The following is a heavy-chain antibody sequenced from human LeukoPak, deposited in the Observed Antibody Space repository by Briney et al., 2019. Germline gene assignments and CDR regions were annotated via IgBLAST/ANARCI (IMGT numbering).Heavy chain of an antibody. CDR1: GGSISSGSYY. CDR3: ARLPYGDYGDY. D-gene: IGHD4-17*01. Sequence: NPSETLSLTCTVSGGSISSGSYYWNWIRQPAGKGLEWIGRIYTSGSTNYNPSLKSRITISVDTSKNQFSLKLSSVTAADTAVYYCARLPYGDYGDYWGQGTLVTVSS. V-gene: IGHV4-61*02. CDR2: IYTSGST. J-gene: IGHJ4*02.